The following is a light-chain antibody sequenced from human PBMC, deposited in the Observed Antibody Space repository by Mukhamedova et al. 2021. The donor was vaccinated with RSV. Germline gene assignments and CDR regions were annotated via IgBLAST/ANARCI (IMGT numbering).Light chain of an antibody. J-gene: IGKJ2*01. Sequence: WYQRRVHGKAPKLLIYTASNLESGVPSRFSGSRSGSDFTLTIISLQSEDFATYYCLQNYDYPYAFGQGTKLEIK. V-gene: IGKV1-6*01. CDR3: LQNYDYPYA. CDR2: TAS.